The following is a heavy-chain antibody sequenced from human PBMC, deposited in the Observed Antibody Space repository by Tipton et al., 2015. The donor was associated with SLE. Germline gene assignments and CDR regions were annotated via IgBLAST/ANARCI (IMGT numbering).Heavy chain of an antibody. V-gene: IGHV4-61*02. D-gene: IGHD6-19*01. CDR2: IYTSGST. Sequence: TLSLTCTVSGGSISSGGYYWSWIRQPAGKDLEWFGRIYTSGSTNHNPSLKRRVTMSVDTSKNQFSLKLSPVTAADMTVYYYARVGYSSGWYGEYFQHWGQGTLVTVSS. J-gene: IGHJ1*01. CDR1: GGSISSGGYY. CDR3: ARVGYSSGWYGEYFQH.